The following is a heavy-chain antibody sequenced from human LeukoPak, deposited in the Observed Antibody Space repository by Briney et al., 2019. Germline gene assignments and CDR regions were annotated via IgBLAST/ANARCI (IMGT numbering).Heavy chain of an antibody. CDR2: ISSSSSYI. CDR3: ASAIRPYDFWSGYHSGFDP. J-gene: IGHJ5*02. CDR1: GFTFSSYS. V-gene: IGHV3-21*04. D-gene: IGHD3-3*01. Sequence: PGGSLRLSCAASGFTFSSYSMNWVRQAPGKGLEWVSSISSSSSYIYYADSVKGRFIISRDNAKNSLYLQMNSLRAEDTAAYYCASAIRPYDFWSGYHSGFDPWGQGTLVTVSS.